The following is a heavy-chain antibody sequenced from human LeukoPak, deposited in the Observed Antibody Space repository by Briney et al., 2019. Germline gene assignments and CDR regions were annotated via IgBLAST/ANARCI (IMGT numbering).Heavy chain of an antibody. CDR1: GGSISNSSYY. J-gene: IGHJ4*02. CDR3: EAAGSALFDY. D-gene: IGHD6-13*01. CDR2: IYYSGST. Sequence: PSETLSLTSTVSGGSISNSSYYWGWIRQTPGKGLEWIGSIYYSGSTYYNPPLKSRVTISVDTSKNQFSLKLSSVTAADTAVYYCEAAGSALFDYWGQGTLVTVSS. V-gene: IGHV4-39*01.